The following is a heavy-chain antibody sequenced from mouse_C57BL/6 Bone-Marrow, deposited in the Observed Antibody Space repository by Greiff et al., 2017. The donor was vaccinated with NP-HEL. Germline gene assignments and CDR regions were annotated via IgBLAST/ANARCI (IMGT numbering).Heavy chain of an antibody. D-gene: IGHD1-1*01. CDR2: IYPGSGNT. Sequence: VQLQQSGAELVRPGASVKLSCKASGYTFTDYYINWVKQRPGQGLEWIARIYPGSGNTYYNEKFKGKATLTAEKSSSTAYMQLSSLTSEDSAVYFCARVRDYYGSSYGFAYWGQGTLVTVSA. V-gene: IGHV1-76*01. J-gene: IGHJ3*01. CDR3: ARVRDYYGSSYGFAY. CDR1: GYTFTDYY.